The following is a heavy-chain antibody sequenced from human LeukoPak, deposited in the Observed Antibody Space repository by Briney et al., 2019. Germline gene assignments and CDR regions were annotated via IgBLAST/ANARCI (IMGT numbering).Heavy chain of an antibody. CDR2: IWYDGSNK. CDR1: GVTFGSHG. J-gene: IGHJ4*02. V-gene: IGHV3-33*01. CDR3: ARLRGSYMDS. D-gene: IGHD5-12*01. Sequence: PGGSLRLSCAASGVTFGSHGMHWVRQAPGKGLEWVALIWYDGSNKYYADSVKGRFTISRDNSRNTLYLQMNSLRADDTAVYYCARLRGSYMDSWGQGTLVTVSS.